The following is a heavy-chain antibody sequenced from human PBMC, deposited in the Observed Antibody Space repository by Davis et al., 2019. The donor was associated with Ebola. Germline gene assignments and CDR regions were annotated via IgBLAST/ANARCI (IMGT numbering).Heavy chain of an antibody. V-gene: IGHV5-51*01. J-gene: IGHJ4*02. CDR3: ARHARYCGGDCYPGEVDY. D-gene: IGHD2-21*01. Sequence: GESLKISCKGSGYSFTSYWIGWVRQMPGKGLEWMGIIYPGDSDTRYSPSFQGQVTISADKSISTAYLQWSSLKASDTAMYYCARHARYCGGDCYPGEVDYWGQGTLVTVSS. CDR1: GYSFTSYW. CDR2: IYPGDSDT.